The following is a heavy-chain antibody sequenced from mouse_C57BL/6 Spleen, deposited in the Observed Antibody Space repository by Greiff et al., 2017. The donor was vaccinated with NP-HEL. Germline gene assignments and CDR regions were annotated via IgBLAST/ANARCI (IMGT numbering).Heavy chain of an antibody. Sequence: QVQLQQSGAELVRPGASVKLSCKASGYTFTDYYINWVKQRPGQGLEWIARIYPGSGNTYYNEKFKGKARLTAEKSSSTAYMQLSSLTSEDSAVYFCARGIYYGSSYGYFDVWGTGTTVTVSS. CDR1: GYTFTDYY. V-gene: IGHV1-76*01. J-gene: IGHJ1*03. CDR2: IYPGSGNT. CDR3: ARGIYYGSSYGYFDV. D-gene: IGHD1-1*01.